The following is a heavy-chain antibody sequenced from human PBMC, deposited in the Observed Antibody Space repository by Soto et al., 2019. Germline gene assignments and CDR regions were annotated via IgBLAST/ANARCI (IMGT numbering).Heavy chain of an antibody. CDR3: AIVPYRYGLLFYLDY. V-gene: IGHV1-46*01. Sequence: SLKVSCKGSACSLTYYHVHWVRQDPGQGLEWMGIINPNGGDATYAQKFQGRVTMTRDTSTSTVYMEVSSLRSEETALYYCAIVPYRYGLLFYLDYWGQGTLVTVSS. J-gene: IGHJ4*02. D-gene: IGHD5-18*01. CDR2: INPNGGDA. CDR1: ACSLTYYH.